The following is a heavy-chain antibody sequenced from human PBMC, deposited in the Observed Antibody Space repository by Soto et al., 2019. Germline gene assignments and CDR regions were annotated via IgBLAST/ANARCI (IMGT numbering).Heavy chain of an antibody. CDR1: GFTFGSYA. D-gene: IGHD3-10*01. Sequence: QVQLVESGGGVVQPGKSLRLSCAASGFTFGSYAMHWVRQAPGKGLEWLAVISYDGSKEYYADSVKGRFTISRDNPKNPLYLQMNSLRAEDTAVYHCATYGSGNYGRAVGWGQGTLVTVSS. V-gene: IGHV3-30-3*01. CDR3: ATYGSGNYGRAVG. J-gene: IGHJ4*02. CDR2: ISYDGSKE.